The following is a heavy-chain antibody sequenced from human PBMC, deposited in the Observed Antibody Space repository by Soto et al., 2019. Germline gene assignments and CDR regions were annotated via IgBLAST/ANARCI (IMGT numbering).Heavy chain of an antibody. J-gene: IGHJ6*02. V-gene: IGHV4-38-2*01. CDR1: GYSISSGYY. D-gene: IGHD1-7*01. CDR3: ARALWVATELYYYGMDV. Sequence: SETLSLTCAVSGYSISSGYYWGCIRQPPGKGLEWIGHIFYSGTTYYNPSLKSRLTISVDTSKNHFSLRLTSVTAADTAVYYCARALWVATELYYYGMDVSGQGTKVTVSS. CDR2: IFYSGTT.